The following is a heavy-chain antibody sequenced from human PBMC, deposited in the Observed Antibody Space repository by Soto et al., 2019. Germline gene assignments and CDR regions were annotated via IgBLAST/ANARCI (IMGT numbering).Heavy chain of an antibody. V-gene: IGHV5-10-1*01. D-gene: IGHD6-13*01. J-gene: IGHJ6*02. CDR2: IDPSDSYT. Sequence: PGESLKISCKVSGYSFTSYWISWVRQMPGKVLEWMGRIDPSDSYTNYSPSFQGHVTISADKSISTAYLQWSSLKASDTAMYYCARRPIAAAGRYYYYGMDVWGQGTTVTVSS. CDR1: GYSFTSYW. CDR3: ARRPIAAAGRYYYYGMDV.